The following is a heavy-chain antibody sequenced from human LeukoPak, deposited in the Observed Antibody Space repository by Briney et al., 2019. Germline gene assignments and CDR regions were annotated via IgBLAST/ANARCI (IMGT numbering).Heavy chain of an antibody. CDR3: ARVEDYDILTGFDY. J-gene: IGHJ4*02. CDR1: GFTFSTYR. CDR2: IKQDGSEK. Sequence: TGGSLRLSCAASGFTFSTYRMSWVRQAPGKGLEWVANIKQDGSEKHYVDSVKGRFTISRDNAKNSLYLQMSSLRAEDTAVYYCARVEDYDILTGFDYWGQGTLVTVSS. D-gene: IGHD3-9*01. V-gene: IGHV3-7*01.